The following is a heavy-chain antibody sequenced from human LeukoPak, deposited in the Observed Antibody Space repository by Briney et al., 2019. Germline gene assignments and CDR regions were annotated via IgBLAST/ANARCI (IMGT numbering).Heavy chain of an antibody. CDR3: ASSYSGYDRYYYYYMDV. CDR1: GGTFSSYA. CDR2: IIPIFGTA. V-gene: IGHV1-69*13. D-gene: IGHD5-12*01. J-gene: IGHJ6*03. Sequence: SVKVSCKASGGTFSSYAISWVRQAPGQGLEWMGGIIPIFGTANYAQKLQGRVTITADESTSTAYMELSSLRSEDTAVYYCASSYSGYDRYYYYYMDVWGKGTTVTISS.